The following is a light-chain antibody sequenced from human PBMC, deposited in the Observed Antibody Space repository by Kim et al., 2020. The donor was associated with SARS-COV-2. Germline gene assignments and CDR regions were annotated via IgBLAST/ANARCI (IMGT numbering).Light chain of an antibody. V-gene: IGKV1-5*01. CDR1: QSISSW. Sequence: ASGGDRVTITCRASQSISSWLAWYQQKPGKAPNLLIYDASSLESGVPSRFSGYGSGTEFTLTISSLQADDSATYYCQQYNSYSWTFGQGTKVDIK. J-gene: IGKJ1*01. CDR3: QQYNSYSWT. CDR2: DAS.